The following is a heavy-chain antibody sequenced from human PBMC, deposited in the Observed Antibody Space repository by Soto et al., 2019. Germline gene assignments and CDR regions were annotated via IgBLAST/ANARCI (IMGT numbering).Heavy chain of an antibody. J-gene: IGHJ1*01. CDR2: SNSNSGNS. CDR1: GYTFTSYN. V-gene: IGHV1-8*01. Sequence: GGSVKLCCKASGYTFTSYNINWVRQAPGKGLEWVAGSNSNSGNSGHAQKFQGRLTVTRAPSISTAYMELSSLRSDDTAVYYCVLRGVSDHSGPGTLVTVSA. CDR3: VLRGVSDH. D-gene: IGHD3-16*01.